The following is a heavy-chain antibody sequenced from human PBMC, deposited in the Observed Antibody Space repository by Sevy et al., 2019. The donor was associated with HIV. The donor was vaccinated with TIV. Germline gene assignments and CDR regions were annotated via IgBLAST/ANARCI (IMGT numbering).Heavy chain of an antibody. CDR3: AKTINSGGGVVPAVNYYYYGMDV. CDR1: GFTFSGYA. Sequence: GGSLRLSCAVSGFTFSGYAMNWVRQAPGKGLEWVSAISGKGRSTHYADSVEGRFTISRDNSKNTLYLQMNSLRAEDTAEYYCAKTINSGGGVVPAVNYYYYGMDVWGQGTTVTVSS. J-gene: IGHJ6*02. V-gene: IGHV3-23*01. D-gene: IGHD2-2*01. CDR2: ISGKGRST.